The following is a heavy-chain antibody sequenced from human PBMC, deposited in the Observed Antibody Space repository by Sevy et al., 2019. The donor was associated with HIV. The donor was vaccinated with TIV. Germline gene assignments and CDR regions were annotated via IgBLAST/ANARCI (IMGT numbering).Heavy chain of an antibody. Sequence: GGSLRLSCATSGFTVSSNSMSWVRQAPGKGLEWVSVISGGLRTYYADSVKGRFTISRDNSENTLYLQMSSLKAEDTAVYYCTRDQWVHGSGSFYFASWGQGTLVTVSS. CDR2: ISGGLRT. D-gene: IGHD3-10*01. V-gene: IGHV3-53*01. CDR3: TRDQWVHGSGSFYFAS. J-gene: IGHJ4*02. CDR1: GFTVSSNS.